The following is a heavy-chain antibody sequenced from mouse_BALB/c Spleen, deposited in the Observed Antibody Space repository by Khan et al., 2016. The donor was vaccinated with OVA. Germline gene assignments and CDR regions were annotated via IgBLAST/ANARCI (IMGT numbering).Heavy chain of an antibody. V-gene: IGHV1S137*01. J-gene: IGHJ3*01. Sequence: QVQLKQSGAELVRPGVSVKLSCKGSGYTFTDFAMHWVKQSHAKSLEWIGVISTYYGDATYNQKFKGKATMTVDKSSSTAYMELARLTSDDSAIYYCARGGGNSRFAYWGQGTLVTVSA. D-gene: IGHD2-1*01. CDR3: ARGGGNSRFAY. CDR2: ISTYYGDA. CDR1: GYTFTDFA.